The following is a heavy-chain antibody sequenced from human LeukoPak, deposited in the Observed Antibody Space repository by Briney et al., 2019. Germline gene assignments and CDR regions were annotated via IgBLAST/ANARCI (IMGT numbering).Heavy chain of an antibody. CDR1: GFTFSSYA. CDR2: ISYDRSNK. CDR3: ARARGAYAFDM. J-gene: IGHJ3*02. D-gene: IGHD3-10*01. V-gene: IGHV3-30-3*01. Sequence: GGSLRLSCAASGFTFSSYAMHWVRQAPGKGLEWVAVISYDRSNKYYADSVKGRFTISRDNAKNSLYLQMNSLRAEDTAVYYCARARGAYAFDMWGQGTMVTVSS.